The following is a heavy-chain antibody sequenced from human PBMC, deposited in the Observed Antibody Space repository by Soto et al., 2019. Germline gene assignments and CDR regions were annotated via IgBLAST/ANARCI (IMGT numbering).Heavy chain of an antibody. D-gene: IGHD6-19*01. J-gene: IGHJ4*02. CDR2: ISAYNGNT. V-gene: IGHV1-18*01. CDR1: GYTFTSYG. CDR3: ARERKYEQWLVGGGDY. Sequence: ASVKVSCKASGYTFTSYGISWVRQAPGQGLEWMGWISAYNGNTNYAQKLQGRVTMTTDTSTSTAYMELRSLRSDDTAVYYCARERKYEQWLVGGGDYWGQGTLVTVSS.